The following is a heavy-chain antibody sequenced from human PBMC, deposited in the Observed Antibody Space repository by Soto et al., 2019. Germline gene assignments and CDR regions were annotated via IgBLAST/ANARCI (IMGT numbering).Heavy chain of an antibody. CDR2: ISSSGSTI. CDR1: GFTFSSYE. D-gene: IGHD2-15*01. J-gene: IGHJ4*02. CDR3: ARGCSGGSCYSIWFDY. V-gene: IGHV3-48*03. Sequence: GGSLRLSCAASGFTFSSYEMNWVRQAPGKGLEWVSYISSSGSTIYYADSVKGRLTISRDNAKNSLYLQMNSLRAEDTAVYYCARGCSGGSCYSIWFDYWGQGTQVTVSS.